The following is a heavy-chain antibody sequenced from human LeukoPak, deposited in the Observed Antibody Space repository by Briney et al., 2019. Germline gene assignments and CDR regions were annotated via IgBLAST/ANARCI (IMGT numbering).Heavy chain of an antibody. CDR3: ARAGSSGWFRNSFDY. Sequence: EASLKVSCKASGYTFTSYYMHWVRQAPGQGLEWMGIINPSGGSTSYAQKFQGRVTMTRDTSTSTVYMELTSLISEDTAVYHCARAGSSGWFRNSFDYWGQGTLVTVSS. CDR1: GYTFTSYY. V-gene: IGHV1-46*01. D-gene: IGHD6-19*01. J-gene: IGHJ4*02. CDR2: INPSGGST.